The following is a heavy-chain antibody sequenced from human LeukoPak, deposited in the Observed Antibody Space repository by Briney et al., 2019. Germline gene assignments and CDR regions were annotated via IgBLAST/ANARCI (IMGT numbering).Heavy chain of an antibody. CDR1: GYSFTSYW. J-gene: IGHJ4*02. CDR3: ARTSSEYCGGDCYFDY. D-gene: IGHD2-21*01. V-gene: IGHV5-51*01. Sequence: GESLKISCKGSGYSFTSYWIGWVRQMPGKGLEWMGIIYPGDSDTRYSLSFQGQVTISADKSISTAYLQWSSLKASDTAMYYCARTSSEYCGGDCYFDYWGQGTLVTVSS. CDR2: IYPGDSDT.